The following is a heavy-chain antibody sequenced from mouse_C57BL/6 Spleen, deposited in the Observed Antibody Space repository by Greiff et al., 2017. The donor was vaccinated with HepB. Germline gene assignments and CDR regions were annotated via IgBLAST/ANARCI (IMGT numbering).Heavy chain of an antibody. CDR2: IWRGGST. V-gene: IGHV2-5*01. CDR1: GFSLTSYG. J-gene: IGHJ1*03. CDR3: AINYYGSSYGYFDV. Sequence: VQLKESGPGLVQPSQSLSITCTVSGFSLTSYGVHWVRQSPGKGLEWLGVIWRGGSTDYNAAFMSRLSITKDNSKSQVFFKMNSLQADDTAIYYCAINYYGSSYGYFDVWGTGTTVTVSS. D-gene: IGHD1-1*01.